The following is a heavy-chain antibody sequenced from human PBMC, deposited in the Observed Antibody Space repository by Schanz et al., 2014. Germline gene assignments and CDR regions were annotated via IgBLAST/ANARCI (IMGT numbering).Heavy chain of an antibody. V-gene: IGHV4-39*01. J-gene: IGHJ3*02. Sequence: QLQLQESGPGLVKPSETLSLTCTVSGASISGSSDYWGWIRQSPGKGLEWIGNIYYTGTTYYNPSLKSRFSISLDTSKNQSPLNLPSLTAADTAVFYCARRDNYLSAFDIWGQGTMVTVSS. CDR3: ARRDNYLSAFDI. CDR1: GASISGSSDY. D-gene: IGHD4-4*01. CDR2: IYYTGTT.